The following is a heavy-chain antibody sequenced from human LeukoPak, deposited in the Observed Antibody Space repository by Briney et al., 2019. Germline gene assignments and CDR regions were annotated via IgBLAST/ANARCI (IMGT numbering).Heavy chain of an antibody. J-gene: IGHJ5*01. CDR3: TRAITYFYGSVTYDWFDS. Sequence: GGSLRLSCAASGFTFSSYAMTWVRQAPGKGLEWVSGISSSGGSTYYADSVKGRFTISRDNAKNTVYLQMNSLRVDDTAIYYCTRAITYFYGSVTYDWFDSWGQGTRVTVSS. D-gene: IGHD3-10*01. CDR1: GFTFSSYA. CDR2: ISSSGGST. V-gene: IGHV3-23*01.